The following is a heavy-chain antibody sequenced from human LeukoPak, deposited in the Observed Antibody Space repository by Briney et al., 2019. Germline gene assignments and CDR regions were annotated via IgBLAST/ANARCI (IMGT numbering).Heavy chain of an antibody. CDR1: AFTSSAIW. Sequence: AGSLRLSCAASAFTSSAIWRRWVRPAQGKGREWVGRTKSKTAGKTTHYSAPGKSKFSIARNDSNDTLYLQMRRVRTEDKACYYGSISENMGYSLDIWGQGTLVTVSS. CDR3: SISENMGYSLDI. CDR2: TKSKTAGKTT. V-gene: IGHV3-15*05. J-gene: IGHJ4*02. D-gene: IGHD2/OR15-2a*01.